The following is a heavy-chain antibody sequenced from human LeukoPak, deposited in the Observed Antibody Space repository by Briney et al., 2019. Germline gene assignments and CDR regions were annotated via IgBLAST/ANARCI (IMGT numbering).Heavy chain of an antibody. CDR3: ARGGEMFSELRWFDP. V-gene: IGHV4-59*01. D-gene: IGHD3-10*02. CDR2: IDYSGST. CDR1: GGSISSYY. Sequence: SETLSLTCTVSGGSISSYYWSWIRQPPGKGLEWIGYIDYSGSTNYNPSLKSRVTISVDTSKNQFSLKLSSVTAADTAVYYCARGGEMFSELRWFDPWGQGTLVTVSS. J-gene: IGHJ5*02.